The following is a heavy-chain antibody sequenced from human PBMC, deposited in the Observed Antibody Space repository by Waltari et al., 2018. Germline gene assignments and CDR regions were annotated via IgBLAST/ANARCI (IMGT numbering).Heavy chain of an antibody. CDR3: AKPPSYYDYVWGSPDY. Sequence: QVQLVESGGGVVQPGGSLRLSCAESGFTFSSYGLPWVRQAPGKGLEWVAFIRYDGSNKYYADSVKGRFTISRDNSKNTLYLQMNSLRAEDTAVYYCAKPPSYYDYVWGSPDYWGQGTLVTVSS. V-gene: IGHV3-30*02. J-gene: IGHJ4*02. D-gene: IGHD3-16*01. CDR1: GFTFSSYG. CDR2: IRYDGSNK.